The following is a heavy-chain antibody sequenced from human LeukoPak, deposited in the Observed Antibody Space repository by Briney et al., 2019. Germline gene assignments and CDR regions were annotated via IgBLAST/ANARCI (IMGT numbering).Heavy chain of an antibody. Sequence: GASVKVSCKASGYTFTGYYMHWVRQAPGQGLEWMGWINPNSGGTNYAQKFQGRVTMTRDTSISTAYMELSRLRSDDTAVYYCAGATSATYYYDSSGYYFNPWGQGTLVTVSS. CDR2: INPNSGGT. J-gene: IGHJ5*02. CDR3: AGATSATYYYDSSGYYFNP. V-gene: IGHV1-2*02. CDR1: GYTFTGYY. D-gene: IGHD3-22*01.